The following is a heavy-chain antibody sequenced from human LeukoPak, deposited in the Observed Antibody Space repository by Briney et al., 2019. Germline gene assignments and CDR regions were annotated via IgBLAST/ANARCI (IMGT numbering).Heavy chain of an antibody. CDR1: GFTFSSYE. CDR2: ISSSSGTTI. CDR3: ARDGSYGSLLDY. Sequence: AGGSLRLSCAASGFTFSSYEMNWVRQAPGKGLEWLSYISSSSGTTIYYADSVKGRFTISRDNAKNSLYLKMNSLRAEDTAVYYCARDGSYGSLLDYWGQGTLVTVSS. V-gene: IGHV3-48*03. J-gene: IGHJ4*02. D-gene: IGHD1-26*01.